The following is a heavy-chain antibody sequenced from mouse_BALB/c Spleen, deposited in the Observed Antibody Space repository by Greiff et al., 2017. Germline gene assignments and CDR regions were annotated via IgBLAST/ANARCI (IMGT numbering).Heavy chain of an antibody. CDR1: GFSLTSYG. V-gene: IGHV2-9*02. CDR3: ARDWTYGNSGYFDV. Sequence: VKLVESGPGLVAPSQSLSITCTVSGFSLTSYGVHWVRQPPGKGLEWLGVIWAGGSTNYNSALMSRLSISKDNSKSQVFLKMNSLQTDDTAMYYCARDWTYGNSGYFDVWGAGTTVTVSS. CDR2: IWAGGST. D-gene: IGHD2-1*01. J-gene: IGHJ1*01.